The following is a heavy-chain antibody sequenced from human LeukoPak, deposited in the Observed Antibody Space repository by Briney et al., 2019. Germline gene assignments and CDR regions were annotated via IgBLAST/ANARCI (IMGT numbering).Heavy chain of an antibody. CDR3: ARSADRCSSNSCYPLI. D-gene: IGHD2-2*01. CDR1: GFTFSSYA. Sequence: GGSLRLSCAASGFTFSSYAMSWVRQAPGKGLEWVSAISGSGGSTWYADPVKGRCTISRDNSKNTLYLQMNSLRAEDTAVYYCARSADRCSSNSCYPLIWGQGTLVTVSS. V-gene: IGHV3-23*01. J-gene: IGHJ1*01. CDR2: ISGSGGST.